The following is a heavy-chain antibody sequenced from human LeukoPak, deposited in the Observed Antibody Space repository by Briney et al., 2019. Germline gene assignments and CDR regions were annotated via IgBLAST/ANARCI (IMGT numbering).Heavy chain of an antibody. CDR3: AKCVTGWPNWFDP. CDR2: IRTSGDNT. Sequence: GGSLRLSCAASGFTFSNYAMSWVRQAPGKGLEWVSTIRTSGDNTYYADSVKGRFTISRDNSKNTLYLQMISLRAEDTVLYYCAKCVTGWPNWFDPWGQGTLVTVSS. V-gene: IGHV3-23*01. J-gene: IGHJ5*02. D-gene: IGHD6-19*01. CDR1: GFTFSNYA.